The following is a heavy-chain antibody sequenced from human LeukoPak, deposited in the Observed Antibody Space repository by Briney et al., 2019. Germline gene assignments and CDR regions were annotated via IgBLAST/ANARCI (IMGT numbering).Heavy chain of an antibody. CDR1: GGSISSYY. CDR2: IYTSGST. D-gene: IGHD3-22*01. J-gene: IGHJ4*02. Sequence: SETLSLTCTVSGGSISSYYWSWIRRPAGKGLEWIGRIYTSGSTNYNPSLKSRVTMSVDTSKNQFSLKLSSVTAADTTVYYCASGSPSEYYYDSSGFSEPFRYWGQGTLVTVSS. CDR3: ASGSPSEYYYDSSGFSEPFRY. V-gene: IGHV4-4*07.